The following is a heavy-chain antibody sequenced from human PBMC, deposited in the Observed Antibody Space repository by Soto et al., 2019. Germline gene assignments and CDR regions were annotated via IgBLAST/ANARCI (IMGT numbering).Heavy chain of an antibody. V-gene: IGHV4-4*02. CDR2: IDHSGST. J-gene: IGHJ4*02. CDR1: GDSFSSSNW. Sequence: QVQLQESGPGLVKPSVTLSLTCAVSGDSFSSSNWWHWVRQSPGKGLEWIAEIDHSGSTNYNPSLKSRATISIDKSHHQFSLRLSSVTAADMAMYYCARDQGHGFDSWGQGTLVTVSS. CDR3: ARDQGHGFDS.